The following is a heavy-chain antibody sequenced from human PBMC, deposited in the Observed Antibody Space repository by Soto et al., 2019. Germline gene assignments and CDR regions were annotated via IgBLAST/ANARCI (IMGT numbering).Heavy chain of an antibody. V-gene: IGHV4-31*03. CDR2: SYYSGST. CDR3: ARETDYVRSYFDY. D-gene: IGHD3-10*02. J-gene: IGHJ4*02. Sequence: PSETLPLTCTVSCGSISSCGYYWSWIRQHPGKGLEWIGYSYYSGSTYYNPSLKSRVTISVDTSKNQFSLKLSSVTAADTAMYYCARETDYVRSYFDYWGQGTLVTVSS. CDR1: CGSISSCGYY.